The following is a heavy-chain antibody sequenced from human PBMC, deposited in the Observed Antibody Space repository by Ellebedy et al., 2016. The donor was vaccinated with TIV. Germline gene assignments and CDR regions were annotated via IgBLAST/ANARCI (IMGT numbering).Heavy chain of an antibody. CDR3: ARDRTGYSNSVDAFDI. Sequence: GESLKISCAASGFTFSTYSVNWVRQAPGKGLEWVAGISYDGGYKDYADSVKGRFTISRDNSKNILYLQMNSLRAGDTAVYYCARDRTGYSNSVDAFDIWGQGTMVTVSS. J-gene: IGHJ3*02. V-gene: IGHV3-30*03. CDR2: ISYDGGYK. D-gene: IGHD4-11*01. CDR1: GFTFSTYS.